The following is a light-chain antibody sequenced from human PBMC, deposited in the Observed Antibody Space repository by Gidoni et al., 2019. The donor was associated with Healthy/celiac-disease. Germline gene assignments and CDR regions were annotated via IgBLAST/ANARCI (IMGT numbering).Light chain of an antibody. J-gene: IGLJ3*02. CDR2: CNN. CDR3: AACDDSLNCWL. CDR1: SPNSGGNT. Sequence: QSVLTQPPSASGNPGQRLTSSCSGSSPNSGGNTVNWYQQLPGTAPKLLIYCNNQRPSGVPYRFSGSKSGTSASLAISGLQSEDDADYYCAACDDSLNCWLLGGGTKLTVL. V-gene: IGLV1-44*01.